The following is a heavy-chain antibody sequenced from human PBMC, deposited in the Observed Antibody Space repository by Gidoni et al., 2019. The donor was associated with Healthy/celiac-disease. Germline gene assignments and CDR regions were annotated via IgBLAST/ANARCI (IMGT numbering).Heavy chain of an antibody. Sequence: EVQLVQSGAEVKKPGESLRISCKGSGSRFTSYWISWVRQMPGKGLEWMGRIDPSDSYTNYSPSFQGHVTISADKSISTAYLQWSSLKASDTAMYYCARYVDTAMVFDYWGQGTLVTVSS. D-gene: IGHD5-18*01. CDR3: ARYVDTAMVFDY. V-gene: IGHV5-10-1*03. J-gene: IGHJ4*02. CDR1: GSRFTSYW. CDR2: IDPSDSYT.